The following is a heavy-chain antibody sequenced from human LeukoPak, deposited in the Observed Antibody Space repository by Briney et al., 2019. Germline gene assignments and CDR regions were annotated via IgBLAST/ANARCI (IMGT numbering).Heavy chain of an antibody. J-gene: IGHJ4*02. V-gene: IGHV3-23*01. CDR3: EKDVLVGARRGDICSIDY. D-gene: IGHD1-26*01. CDR1: GFTLSSDA. Sequence: GGSLRLSCAAPGFTLSSDAMSWVRQAPGKGLEWVSAISGSGGSTYYADSVKGRFTISRDNSKNTLYLQMSSLRAEDTAVYYCEKDVLVGARRGDICSIDYWAQGTLVTVSS. CDR2: ISGSGGST.